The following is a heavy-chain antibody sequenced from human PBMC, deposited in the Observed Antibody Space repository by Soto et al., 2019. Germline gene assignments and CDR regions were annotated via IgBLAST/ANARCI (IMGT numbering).Heavy chain of an antibody. J-gene: IGHJ6*02. Sequence: SETLSLTCAVYGGSFSGYYWSWIRQPPGKGLEWIGEINHSGSTNHNPSLKSRVTISVDTSKNQFSLKLSSVTAADTAVYYCARGGVYYDSSGYYLNRYYYYGVDVWGQGTTVTVSS. D-gene: IGHD3-22*01. CDR3: ARGGVYYDSSGYYLNRYYYYGVDV. V-gene: IGHV4-34*01. CDR1: GGSFSGYY. CDR2: INHSGST.